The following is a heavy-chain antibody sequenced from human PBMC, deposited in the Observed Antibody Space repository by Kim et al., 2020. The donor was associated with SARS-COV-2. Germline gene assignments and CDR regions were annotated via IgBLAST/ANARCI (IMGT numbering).Heavy chain of an antibody. Sequence: YAKKFQCRVTITADESTSTAYMELSSLRSEDTAVYYCARAGYSSGYYFDYWGQGTLVTVSS. V-gene: IGHV1-69*01. CDR3: ARAGYSSGYYFDY. J-gene: IGHJ4*02. D-gene: IGHD6-19*01.